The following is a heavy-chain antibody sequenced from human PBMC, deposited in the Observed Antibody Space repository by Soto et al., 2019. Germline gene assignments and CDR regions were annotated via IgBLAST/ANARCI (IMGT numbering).Heavy chain of an antibody. V-gene: IGHV3-23*01. CDR1: GFTFSAFA. D-gene: IGHD1-26*01. CDR3: AKLSGYDYYYYIDV. Sequence: PGWSLRLSCAASGFTFSAFAMNWVRQATGKGLEWVSAITGSGGSTYYVDSVKGRFTISRDNSKNTLHLQMNSLRAEDSAVYYCAKLSGYDYYYYIDVWGKGTTVTVSS. J-gene: IGHJ6*03. CDR2: ITGSGGST.